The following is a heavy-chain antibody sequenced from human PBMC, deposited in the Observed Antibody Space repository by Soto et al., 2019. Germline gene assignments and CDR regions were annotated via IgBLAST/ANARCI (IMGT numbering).Heavy chain of an antibody. J-gene: IGHJ4*02. CDR3: ARQPSSSCWYVSDY. CDR1: GYSFTSYW. CDR2: IDPSDSYT. Sequence: EVQLVQSGAEVKKPGESVRISCKGSGYSFTSYWISWVRQMPGKGLEWMGRIDPSDSYTNYSPSFQGHVTISADTSISTAYLQGSSLKASDTAMYYCARQPSSSCWYVSDYWGQGTLVTVSS. D-gene: IGHD6-13*01. V-gene: IGHV5-10-1*03.